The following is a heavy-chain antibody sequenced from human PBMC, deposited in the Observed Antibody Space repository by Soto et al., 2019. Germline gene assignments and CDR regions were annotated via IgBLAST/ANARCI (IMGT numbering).Heavy chain of an antibody. J-gene: IGHJ4*02. Sequence: EVQLVESGGGLVQPGGSLRLSCAASGFTFSSYSMNWVRQAPGKGLEWVSYISSSSSTIYYADSVKGRFTISRDNAKNSLYLQMNSLRAEDTAVYYCVRDPLSESGYYLTVKTEYYFDYWGQGTLVTVSS. D-gene: IGHD3-3*01. CDR1: GFTFSSYS. CDR2: ISSSSSTI. CDR3: VRDPLSESGYYLTVKTEYYFDY. V-gene: IGHV3-48*01.